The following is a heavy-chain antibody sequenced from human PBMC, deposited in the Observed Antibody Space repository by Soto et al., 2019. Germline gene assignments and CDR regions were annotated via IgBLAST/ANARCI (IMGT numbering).Heavy chain of an antibody. Sequence: QVQLQESGPGLVKPSQTLSLTCTVSGGSISSDNYYWSWIRQHPGKGLEWIGYIYNSGNTYYNPSSKGPISIEVSTSKNQFSLTLRSVSAAATAVYDCATDDFDVWVAVPIGGEGTVVTVSS. CDR1: GGSISSDNYY. V-gene: IGHV4-31*01. CDR3: ATDDFDVWVAVPI. CDR2: IYNSGNT. J-gene: IGHJ3*02. D-gene: IGHD2-21*02.